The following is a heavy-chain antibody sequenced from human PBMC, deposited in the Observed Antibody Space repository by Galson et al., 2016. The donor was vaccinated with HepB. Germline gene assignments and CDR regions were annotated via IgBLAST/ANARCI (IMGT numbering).Heavy chain of an antibody. CDR3: TRVAFTSGWGRAFDI. CDR2: IHQIGTV. J-gene: IGHJ3*02. CDR1: GGSVSIANW. V-gene: IGHV4-4*02. D-gene: IGHD6-19*01. Sequence: SETLSLTCTVSGGSVSIANWWSWVRQSPGKGLEWIGEIHQIGTVNYNPSLQSRIHLSLDKSKDQLFLRLTSVTAADTAIYYCTRVAFTSGWGRAFDIWGQGTQVTVSS.